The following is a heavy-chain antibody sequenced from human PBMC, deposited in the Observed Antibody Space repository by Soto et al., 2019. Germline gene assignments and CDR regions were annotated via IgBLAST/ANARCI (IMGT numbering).Heavy chain of an antibody. CDR3: ARESHRSTMIVVVNTRRHAFDI. V-gene: IGHV4-34*01. Sequence: QVQLQQWGAGLLKPSETLSLTCAVYGGSFSGYYWSWIRQPPGKGLEWSGEINHSGSTNYNPSLKSRVTRSVDTSKNQFSLKLSSVHAADTAVYYCARESHRSTMIVVVNTRRHAFDIWGQGTMVTVSS. J-gene: IGHJ3*02. CDR1: GGSFSGYY. CDR2: INHSGST. D-gene: IGHD3-22*01.